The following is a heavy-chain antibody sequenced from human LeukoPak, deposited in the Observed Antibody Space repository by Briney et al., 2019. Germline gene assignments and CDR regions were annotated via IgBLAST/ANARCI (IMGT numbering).Heavy chain of an antibody. D-gene: IGHD3-22*01. CDR1: GFTFNISA. J-gene: IGHJ4*02. Sequence: GGSLRLSCAASGFTFNISAMSWVRQAPGKGLECVSPISGSGGSTYYADSVKGRFTISRDNSKNTLYLQMNSLRAEDTAVYYCARDPSYDSSGSLLIDYWGQGTLVTVSS. CDR3: ARDPSYDSSGSLLIDY. CDR2: ISGSGGST. V-gene: IGHV3-23*01.